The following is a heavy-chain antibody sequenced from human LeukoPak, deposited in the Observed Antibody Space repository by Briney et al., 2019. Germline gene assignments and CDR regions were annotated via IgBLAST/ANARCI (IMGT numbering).Heavy chain of an antibody. J-gene: IGHJ6*02. CDR1: GFIFSGYS. V-gene: IGHV3-21*01. D-gene: IGHD3-10*01. CDR3: ARDSGDGSGSYYAYGMDV. Sequence: GGSLRLSCAASGFIFSGYSMNWVRQAPGKGLEWVSSITSSTSYIYYADSVKGRFTISRDNAKNSLYLQMNSLRAEDTAVYYCARDSGDGSGSYYAYGMDVWGQGTTVTVSS. CDR2: ITSSTSYI.